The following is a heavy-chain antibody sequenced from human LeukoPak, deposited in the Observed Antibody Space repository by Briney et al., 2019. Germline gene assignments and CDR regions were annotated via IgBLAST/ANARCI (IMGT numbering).Heavy chain of an antibody. Sequence: GGSLRLSCAASGFTFSSYAMSWVRQAPGKGLEWVSAISGSGGSTYYADSVKGRFTISRDNSKNTLYLQMNSLRAEDTAVYYCARGHYDSSGYYGVFDYWGQGTLVTVSS. CDR1: GFTFSSYA. D-gene: IGHD3-22*01. J-gene: IGHJ4*02. V-gene: IGHV3-23*01. CDR3: ARGHYDSSGYYGVFDY. CDR2: ISGSGGST.